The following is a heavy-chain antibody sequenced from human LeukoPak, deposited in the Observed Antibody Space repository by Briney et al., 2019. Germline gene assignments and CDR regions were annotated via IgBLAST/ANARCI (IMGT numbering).Heavy chain of an antibody. Sequence: ASVKVSCKASGYTFTGYYMHWVRQAPGQGLEWMGRINPNSGGTNYAQKFQGRVTMTRDTSISTAYMELSRLRSDDTAVYYCAKPALLWFGELMYYFDYWGQGTLVTVSS. CDR2: INPNSGGT. D-gene: IGHD3-10*01. J-gene: IGHJ4*02. CDR3: AKPALLWFGELMYYFDY. V-gene: IGHV1-2*06. CDR1: GYTFTGYY.